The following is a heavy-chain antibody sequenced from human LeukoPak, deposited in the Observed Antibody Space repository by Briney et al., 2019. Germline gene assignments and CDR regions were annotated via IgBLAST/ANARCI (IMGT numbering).Heavy chain of an antibody. CDR2: IYTSGST. CDR1: GGSISSYY. V-gene: IGHV4-4*07. J-gene: IGHJ6*03. Sequence: SETLSLTCTVSGGSISSYYWSWIRQPAGKGLEWSGRIYTSGSTNYNPSLKSRVTMSVDTSKNQFSLKLSSVTAADTAVYYCARTPIFGVVIDYSYYMDVWGKGTTFTVSS. CDR3: ARTPIFGVVIDYSYYMDV. D-gene: IGHD3-3*01.